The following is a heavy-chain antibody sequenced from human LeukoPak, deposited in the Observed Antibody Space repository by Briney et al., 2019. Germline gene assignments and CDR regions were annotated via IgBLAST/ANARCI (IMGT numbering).Heavy chain of an antibody. D-gene: IGHD3-16*01. CDR3: ERGQIAYHYFDY. CDR2: ISAYNGNT. CDR1: GYTFTSYG. J-gene: IGHJ4*02. V-gene: IGHV1-18*01. Sequence: ASVTVSCKASGYTFTSYGISWVRQAPGQGGEWMGWISAYNGNTNYAQKLQGRGTMTTDTSTSTDYMERRRLRGGETEVYECERGQIAYHYFDYWGQGTLVTVSS.